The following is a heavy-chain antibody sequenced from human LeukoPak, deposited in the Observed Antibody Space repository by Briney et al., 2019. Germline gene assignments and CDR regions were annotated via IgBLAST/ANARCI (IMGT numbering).Heavy chain of an antibody. D-gene: IGHD3-10*01. Sequence: PSQTLSLTCTVSGGSISSGGYYWSWIRQHPGKGLEWIGYIYYSGSTYFNPSLKSRVTISVDTSKNQFSLKLSSVTAADTAVYYCARTHYGSGKYYFDYWGQGALVTVSS. J-gene: IGHJ4*02. CDR2: IYYSGST. CDR1: GGSISSGGYY. V-gene: IGHV4-31*03. CDR3: ARTHYGSGKYYFDY.